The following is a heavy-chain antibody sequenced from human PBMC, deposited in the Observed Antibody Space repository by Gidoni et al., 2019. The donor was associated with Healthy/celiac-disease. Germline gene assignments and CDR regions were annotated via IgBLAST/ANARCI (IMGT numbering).Heavy chain of an antibody. J-gene: IGHJ5*02. V-gene: IGHV4-39*07. Sequence: QLQLQESGPGLVQPSETLSLTCTVSGGSISSSSYYWGWIRQPPGKGLEWIGSIYYSGSTYYNPSLKSRVTISVDTSKNQFSLKLSSVTAADTAVYYCARGTYSSSWSKWFDPWGQGTLVTVSS. CDR3: ARGTYSSSWSKWFDP. CDR2: IYYSGST. D-gene: IGHD6-13*01. CDR1: GGSISSSSYY.